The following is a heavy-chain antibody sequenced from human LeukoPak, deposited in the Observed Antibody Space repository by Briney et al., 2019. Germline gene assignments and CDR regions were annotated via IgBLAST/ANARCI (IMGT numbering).Heavy chain of an antibody. D-gene: IGHD3-10*01. CDR1: GGFISSSSYY. CDR2: IYYSAST. CDR3: ARRPRGVRGVIRHSYFDY. V-gene: IGHV4-39*07. J-gene: IGHJ4*02. Sequence: PSETLSLTCTVSGGFISSSSYYWGWIRQPPGKGLEWIGSIYYSASTYYHPSLKSRVTISVDTSKNQFSLKLSSVTAADTAVYYCARRPRGVRGVIRHSYFDYWGQGTLVTVSS.